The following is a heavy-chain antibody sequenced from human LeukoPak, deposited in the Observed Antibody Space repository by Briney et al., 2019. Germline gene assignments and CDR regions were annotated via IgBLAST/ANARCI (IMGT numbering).Heavy chain of an antibody. D-gene: IGHD3-22*01. V-gene: IGHV3-11*01. CDR2: ISSSGSTI. J-gene: IGHJ4*02. CDR3: ASLNYYDSSGYVFDY. Sequence: GGSLRLSCAASGFTFSDYYMSWIRQAPGKGLEWVSYISSSGSTIYYADSVKGRFTISRDNAKNSLYLQMNSLRAEDTAVYYCASLNYYDSSGYVFDYWGQGTLVTVSS. CDR1: GFTFSDYY.